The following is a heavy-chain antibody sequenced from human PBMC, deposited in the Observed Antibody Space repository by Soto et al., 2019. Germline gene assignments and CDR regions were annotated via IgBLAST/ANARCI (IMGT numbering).Heavy chain of an antibody. CDR1: GGSISSGDYY. V-gene: IGHV4-30-4*01. CDR2: IYYSGST. D-gene: IGHD3-10*01. J-gene: IGHJ4*02. CDR3: ARDSYYGSAFDY. Sequence: PSETLSLTCTVSGGSISSGDYYWSWIRQPPGKGLEWIGYIYYSGSTYYNLSLKSRLTISVDTSKNQFSLKLSSVTAADTAVYYCARDSYYGSAFDYWGQGTLVTVSS.